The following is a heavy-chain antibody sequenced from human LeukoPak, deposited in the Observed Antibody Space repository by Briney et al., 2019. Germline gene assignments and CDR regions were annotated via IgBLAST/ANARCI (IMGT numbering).Heavy chain of an antibody. V-gene: IGHV1-46*01. D-gene: IGHD2-8*01. CDR2: INPSGGST. CDR1: GYTFTSYY. J-gene: IGHJ3*02. CDR3: ARARRRDCTNGVCHGAFDI. Sequence: ASVKVSCKASGYTFTSYYMHWVRQAPGQGLEWMGIINPSGGSTSYAQKFQGRVTMTRDTSTSTVYMELSSLRSEDTAVYYCARARRRDCTNGVCHGAFDIWGQGTMVTVSS.